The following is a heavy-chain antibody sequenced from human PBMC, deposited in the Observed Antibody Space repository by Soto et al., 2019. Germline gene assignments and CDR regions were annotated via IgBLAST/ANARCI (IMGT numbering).Heavy chain of an antibody. D-gene: IGHD2-15*01. CDR2: VSSGGGT. Sequence: EVELLESGGGLVQPAGSLRLSCAASGFTFSTYAMGWVRQAPGKGLEWVSVVSSGGGTHYGDSVKGRFTVSRDNSKNTLSLQMNSLRADDTAVYYCAKRRGAGGHFDYWGQGALVTVSS. CDR3: AKRRGAGGHFDY. CDR1: GFTFSTYA. J-gene: IGHJ4*02. V-gene: IGHV3-23*01.